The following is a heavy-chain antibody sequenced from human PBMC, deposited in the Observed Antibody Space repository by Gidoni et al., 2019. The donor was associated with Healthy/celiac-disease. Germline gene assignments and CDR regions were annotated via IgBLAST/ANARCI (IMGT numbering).Heavy chain of an antibody. CDR3: VNQGYYDSSFQH. Sequence: EVQLVESGGGLVQPGGSLRLSCSASGFTFSSYAMHWVRQAPGKGLEYVSAISGNGGSTYYADSVKCRFTISRDNSKNTLYLQMSSLRAEDTAVYYCVNQGYYDSSFQHWGQGTLVTVSS. V-gene: IGHV3-64D*09. CDR2: ISGNGGST. D-gene: IGHD3-22*01. J-gene: IGHJ1*01. CDR1: GFTFSSYA.